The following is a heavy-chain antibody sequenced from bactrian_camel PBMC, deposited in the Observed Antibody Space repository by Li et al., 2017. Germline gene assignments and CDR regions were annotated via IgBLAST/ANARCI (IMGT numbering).Heavy chain of an antibody. CDR3: AASTSEYCTSQWAEQDRQDQYNY. V-gene: IGHV3S26*01. CDR1: GYTSFIDC. CDR2: IDSDGAS. J-gene: IGHJ4*01. Sequence: HVQLVESGGGSVQAGGSLKLSCTYSGYTSFIDCMGWFRQAPGKGPDGVAAIDSDGASIYLGSMKGRFTISRDNDKNTVYLQMNNLTPEDTAMYYCAASTSEYCTSQWAEQDRQDQYNYWGQGTQVTVS. D-gene: IGHD3*01.